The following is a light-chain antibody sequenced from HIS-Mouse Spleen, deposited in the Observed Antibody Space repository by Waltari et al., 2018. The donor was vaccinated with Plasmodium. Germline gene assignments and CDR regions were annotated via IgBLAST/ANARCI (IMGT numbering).Light chain of an antibody. CDR3: QQYGSSRT. V-gene: IGKV3-20*01. CDR2: GAS. J-gene: IGKJ1*01. Sequence: EIVLPQSPGTLSFSPGERATLSCRASQSVSSSYLAWYQQKPGQAPRLLIYGASSRATGIPDRFSGSGSGTDFTLTISRLEPEDFAVYYCQQYGSSRTFGQGTKVEIK. CDR1: QSVSSSY.